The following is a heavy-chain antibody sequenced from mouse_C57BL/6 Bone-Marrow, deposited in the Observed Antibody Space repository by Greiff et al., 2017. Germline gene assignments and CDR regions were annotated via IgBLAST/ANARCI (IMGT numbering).Heavy chain of an antibody. J-gene: IGHJ2*01. CDR1: GFNFTGYY. CDR3: TRSLYSYDIDY. CDR2: IDPADGDT. V-gene: IGHV14-2*01. Sequence: VQLQQSGAELVKPGASVKLSCTASGFNFTGYYIHWVKQRPGQGLEWIGKIDPADGDTKYNPKFQDKATITEDTSSNTAYMQLSSLTSEDTAVYYCTRSLYSYDIDYWGQGTTLTVSS. D-gene: IGHD2-12*01.